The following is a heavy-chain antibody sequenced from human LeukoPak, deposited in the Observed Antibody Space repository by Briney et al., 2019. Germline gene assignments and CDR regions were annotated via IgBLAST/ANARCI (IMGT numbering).Heavy chain of an antibody. CDR2: VNHSGST. V-gene: IGHV4-34*01. Sequence: SETLSLTCAVYGGSFSGYYWSWIRQPPGKGLEWIGEVNHSGSTNYNPSLKSRATISVDTSKNQFSLKLSSVTAADTAVYYCARAVAGYWGQGTLVTVSS. CDR3: ARAVAGY. D-gene: IGHD2-15*01. CDR1: GGSFSGYY. J-gene: IGHJ4*02.